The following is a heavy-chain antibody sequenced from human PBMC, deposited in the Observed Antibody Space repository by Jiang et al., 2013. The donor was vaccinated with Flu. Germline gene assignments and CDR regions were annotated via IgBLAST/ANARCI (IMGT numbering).Heavy chain of an antibody. J-gene: IGHJ4*01. V-gene: IGHV4-59*08. CDR1: GGSVSSYY. CDR2: MYYSGST. Sequence: SGPGLVKPSETLSLTCSVSGGSVSSYYWSWIRQPPGKRLEWIGYMYYSGSTNYNPSLKSRVTISVDTSKNQFSLKLSSVTAADTAVYYCARRGSGYCSNTNCSHFDYWG. CDR3: ARRGSGYCSNTNCSHFDY. D-gene: IGHD2-2*01.